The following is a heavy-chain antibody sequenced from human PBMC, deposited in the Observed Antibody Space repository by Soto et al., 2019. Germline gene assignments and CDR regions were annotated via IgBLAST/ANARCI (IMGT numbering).Heavy chain of an antibody. CDR3: AREASRLGSSWDY. Sequence: SETLSLTCTVSGGSISSGGYYWSWIRQHPGKGLEWIGYIYYSGSTYYNPSLKSRVTISVDTSKNQFSLKLSSVTAADTAVYYCAREASRLGSSWDYWGQGTLVTVSS. D-gene: IGHD6-13*01. CDR1: GGSISSGGYY. J-gene: IGHJ4*02. CDR2: IYYSGST. V-gene: IGHV4-31*03.